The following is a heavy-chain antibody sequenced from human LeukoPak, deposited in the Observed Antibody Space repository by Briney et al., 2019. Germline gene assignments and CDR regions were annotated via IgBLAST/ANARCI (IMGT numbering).Heavy chain of an antibody. V-gene: IGHV4-61*02. D-gene: IGHD4-11*01. J-gene: IGHJ6*03. CDR2: IYTNGST. CDR1: GGSISSGSYY. Sequence: SETLSLTCTVSGGSISSGSYYWSWIRQPAGKGLEWIGRIYTNGSTNYNPFLKSRVTISVDTSKNQFSLKLSSVTAADTAVYYCARGVEGSVTTPYYYYYMDVWGKGTTVTVSS. CDR3: ARGVEGSVTTPYYYYYMDV.